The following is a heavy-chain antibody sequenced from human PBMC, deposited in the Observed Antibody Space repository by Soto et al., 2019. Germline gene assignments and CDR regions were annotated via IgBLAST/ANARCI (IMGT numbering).Heavy chain of an antibody. CDR3: ARVDTAMVPRSWDY. CDR2: IDPSDSYT. Sequence: PGESLTLSCKGSGYSFTSYWISWVRQMPGKGLEWMGRIDPSDSYTNYSPSFQGHVTISADKSISTAYLQWSSLKASDTAMYYCARVDTAMVPRSWDYWGQGTLVTVSS. CDR1: GYSFTSYW. D-gene: IGHD5-18*01. V-gene: IGHV5-10-1*01. J-gene: IGHJ4*02.